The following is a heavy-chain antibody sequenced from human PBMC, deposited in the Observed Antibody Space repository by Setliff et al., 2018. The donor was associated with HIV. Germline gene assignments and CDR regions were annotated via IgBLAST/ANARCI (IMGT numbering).Heavy chain of an antibody. J-gene: IGHJ3*02. V-gene: IGHV4-4*09. D-gene: IGHD3-22*01. CDR1: GGSISSYY. Sequence: SETLSLTCTVSGGSISSYYWSWIRQPPGKGLEWIGYIYTSGSTNYNPSLKSRVTISVDTSKNQFSLKLSSVTAADTAVYYCARSPSYCDSSGYTAFDIWGQGTMVTVSS. CDR3: ARSPSYCDSSGYTAFDI. CDR2: IYTSGST.